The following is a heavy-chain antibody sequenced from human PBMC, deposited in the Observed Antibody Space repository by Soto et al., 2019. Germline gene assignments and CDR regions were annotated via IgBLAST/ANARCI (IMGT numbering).Heavy chain of an antibody. D-gene: IGHD4-17*01. CDR3: ARLRATVTTTVNWFDP. J-gene: IGHJ5*02. V-gene: IGHV5-51*01. Sequence: GESLKISCKGSGYSFTSYWIGWVRQMPGKGLEWMGIIYPGDSDTRYSPSFQGQVTISADKSISTAYLQWSSLKASDTAMYYCARLRATVTTTVNWFDPWGQGTLVTVSS. CDR1: GYSFTSYW. CDR2: IYPGDSDT.